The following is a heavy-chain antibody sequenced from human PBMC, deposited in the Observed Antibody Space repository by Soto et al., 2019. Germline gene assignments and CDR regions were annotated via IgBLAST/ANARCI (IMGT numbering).Heavy chain of an antibody. Sequence: SETLSLSCTVSGGSIGSSSYFWGWIRQPPGKGLEWIGHIYYSGNTYYNPSLKSRVTISIDTSKNQFSLNLNSVTAADTAVYYCARHDGDYYYFDYWGQGTLVTVSS. CDR3: ARHDGDYYYFDY. D-gene: IGHD4-17*01. V-gene: IGHV4-39*01. CDR2: IYYSGNT. CDR1: GGSIGSSSYF. J-gene: IGHJ4*02.